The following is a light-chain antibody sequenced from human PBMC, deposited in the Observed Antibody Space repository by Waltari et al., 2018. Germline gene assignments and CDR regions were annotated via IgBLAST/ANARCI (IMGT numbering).Light chain of an antibody. CDR2: WAS. J-gene: IGKJ2*01. V-gene: IGKV4-1*01. Sequence: DIVMTQSPDSLAVSLGERATINCKSSQSVFPTNNKTYLAWYQQNPGQPPKLLIYWASTRESGVPDRFSGSGSGTDFTLAISSLQAEDVAVYYCQQYYSTPNTFGQGTKVEIK. CDR1: QSVFPTNNKTY. CDR3: QQYYSTPNT.